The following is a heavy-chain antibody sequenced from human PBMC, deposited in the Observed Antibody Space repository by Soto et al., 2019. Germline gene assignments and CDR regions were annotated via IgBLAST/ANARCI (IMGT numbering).Heavy chain of an antibody. CDR2: IILILGIA. D-gene: IGHD3-10*01. Sequence: AVIGPSNAYGGACSCYTISWVRQAPGQVLEWMGRIILILGIANYAQKFQGRVTITADKPTSTAYMELSSLRSEDTAVYYCARFRGSYGMDVWGQGTTVTVPS. J-gene: IGHJ6*02. V-gene: IGHV1-69*02. CDR1: GGACSCYT. CDR3: ARFRGSYGMDV.